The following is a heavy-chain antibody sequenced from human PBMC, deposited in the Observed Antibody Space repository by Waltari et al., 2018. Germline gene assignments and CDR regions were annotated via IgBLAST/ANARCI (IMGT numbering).Heavy chain of an antibody. CDR3: AGGYYESSGFSFYYFYHMDV. CDR1: GGSFASYG. J-gene: IGHJ6*03. Sequence: QVQLVQSGAEVKKPGSSVTVSCTASGGSFASYGISWVRQAPGQGLEWMGGLIPTVGTTNHAQKFQGRVTMNADKSTSTAYMHLTSLRSEDAAVYYCAGGYYESSGFSFYYFYHMDVWGKGTTVTVSS. V-gene: IGHV1-69*14. D-gene: IGHD3-22*01. CDR2: LIPTVGTT.